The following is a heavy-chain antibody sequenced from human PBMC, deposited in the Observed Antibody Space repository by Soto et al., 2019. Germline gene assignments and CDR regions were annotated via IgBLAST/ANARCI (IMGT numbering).Heavy chain of an antibody. Sequence: ASVKVSCKASGYTFTNYAMHWVRQAPGQRLKWMGWINAGNGNTKYSQKFQGRVTITRDTSASTAYMELSSLRSEDTAVYYCARGYYYDSSGYNYYYYYGMDVWGQGTTVTVSS. D-gene: IGHD3-22*01. CDR2: INAGNGNT. CDR1: GYTFTNYA. J-gene: IGHJ6*02. CDR3: ARGYYYDSSGYNYYYYYGMDV. V-gene: IGHV1-3*01.